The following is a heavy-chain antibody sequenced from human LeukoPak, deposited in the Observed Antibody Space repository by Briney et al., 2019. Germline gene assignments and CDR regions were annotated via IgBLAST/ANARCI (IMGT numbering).Heavy chain of an antibody. CDR1: GFTFNNYA. D-gene: IGHD3-10*02. J-gene: IGHJ4*02. CDR2: ISGSGGST. Sequence: PGGSLRLSCAASGFTFNNYAMTWVRQAPGKGLEWVSAISGSGGSTYYAGSVKGRFTISRDNSKNTLYLQMNSLRAEDTAVYYCAKDLFGEYNGWYKAGDYWGQGTLVTVSS. CDR3: AKDLFGEYNGWYKAGDY. V-gene: IGHV3-23*01.